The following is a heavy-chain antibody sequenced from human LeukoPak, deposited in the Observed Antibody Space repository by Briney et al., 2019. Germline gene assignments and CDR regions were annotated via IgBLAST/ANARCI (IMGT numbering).Heavy chain of an antibody. J-gene: IGHJ4*02. V-gene: IGHV1-69*04. CDR1: GYTFTGYY. D-gene: IGHD5-24*01. Sequence: SVKVSCKASGYTFTGYYMHWVRQAPGQGLEWMGRIIPILGIANYAQKFQGRVTITADKSTSTAYMELSSLRSEDTAVYYCARVERGDGYNWGQGTLVTVSS. CDR2: IIPILGIA. CDR3: ARVERGDGYN.